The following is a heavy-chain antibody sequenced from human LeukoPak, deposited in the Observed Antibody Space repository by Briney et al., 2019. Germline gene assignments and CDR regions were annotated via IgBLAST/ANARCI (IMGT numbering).Heavy chain of an antibody. CDR2: INHSGST. CDR3: ARPTYCGGDCYSGAFDI. D-gene: IGHD2-21*02. V-gene: IGHV4-34*01. Sequence: SETLSLTCAVYGGSFSGYYWSWIRQPPGKGLEWIGEINHSGSTNYNPSLKSRVTISVDTSKNQFSLKLSSVTAADTAVYYCARPTYCGGDCYSGAFDIWAKGQWSPSLQ. CDR1: GGSFSGYY. J-gene: IGHJ3*02.